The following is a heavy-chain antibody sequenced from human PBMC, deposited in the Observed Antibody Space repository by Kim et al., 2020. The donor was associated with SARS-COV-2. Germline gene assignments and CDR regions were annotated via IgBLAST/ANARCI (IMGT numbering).Heavy chain of an antibody. CDR2: ISAYNGNT. CDR3: ARDLREVGLRWFGDPPPGLDV. D-gene: IGHD3-10*01. V-gene: IGHV1-18*01. Sequence: ASVKVSCKASGYTFTSYGISWVRQAPGQGLEWMGWISAYNGNTNYAQKLQGRDTMTTDTPTSTAYMELRILRSDDTAVYYCARDLREVGLRWFGDPPPGLDVWGQGTTVTVSS. J-gene: IGHJ6*02. CDR1: GYTFTSYG.